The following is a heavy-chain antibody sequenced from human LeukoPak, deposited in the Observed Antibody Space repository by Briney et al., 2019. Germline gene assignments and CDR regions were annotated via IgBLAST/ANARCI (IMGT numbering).Heavy chain of an antibody. Sequence: GGSLRLSCAASGFTFSSYSMNWVRQAPGKGLEWVSSISSSSSYIYYADSVKGRFTISRDNAKNSLYLQMNSLRAEDTAVHYCAREDIVVVPAAHLDPYCYYGMDVWGQGTTVTVSS. V-gene: IGHV3-21*01. D-gene: IGHD2-2*01. CDR2: ISSSSSYI. CDR3: AREDIVVVPAAHLDPYCYYGMDV. CDR1: GFTFSSYS. J-gene: IGHJ6*02.